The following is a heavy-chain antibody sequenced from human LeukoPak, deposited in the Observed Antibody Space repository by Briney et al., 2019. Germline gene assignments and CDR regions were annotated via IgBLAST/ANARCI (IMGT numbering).Heavy chain of an antibody. CDR3: ARWGLGSTWFTFDY. V-gene: IGHV3-7*01. D-gene: IGHD6-13*01. Sequence: GGSLRLSCAASGLTFSTYWMTWVRQVPGKGLEWVANIKQDGNEINYVDSVKGRFLISRDNAKNSLYLQMNSLRADDTAVYYCARWGLGSTWFTFDYWGQGTLVTVSS. J-gene: IGHJ4*02. CDR1: GLTFSTYW. CDR2: IKQDGNEI.